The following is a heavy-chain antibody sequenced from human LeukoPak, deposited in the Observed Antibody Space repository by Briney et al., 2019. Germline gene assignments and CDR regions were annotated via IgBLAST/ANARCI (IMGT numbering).Heavy chain of an antibody. J-gene: IGHJ6*02. CDR3: ARMNMVRGVIPYYYYGMDV. Sequence: ASVKVSCKASGGTFSSYAISWVRQAPGQGLEWMGRIIPILGIANYAQKFQGRVTITADKSTSTAYMELSSLRSEDTAVYYCARMNMVRGVIPYYYYGMDVWGQGTTVTVSS. D-gene: IGHD3-10*01. V-gene: IGHV1-69*04. CDR2: IIPILGIA. CDR1: GGTFSSYA.